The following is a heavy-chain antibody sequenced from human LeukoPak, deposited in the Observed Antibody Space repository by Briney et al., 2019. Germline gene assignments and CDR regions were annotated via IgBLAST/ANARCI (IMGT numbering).Heavy chain of an antibody. CDR1: GGSFSGYY. V-gene: IGHV4-34*01. D-gene: IGHD3-10*01. CDR2: INHSGNT. J-gene: IGHJ3*02. CDR3: ARCKLGSDTFDI. Sequence: SETLTLSCGVSGGSFSGYYVSWFRQPPGKGLEWIGEINHSGNTKYNPSLKSRVTISVDKSKNQFSLKLSSVTAADTSVYYCARCKLGSDTFDIWGQGTMVTVSS.